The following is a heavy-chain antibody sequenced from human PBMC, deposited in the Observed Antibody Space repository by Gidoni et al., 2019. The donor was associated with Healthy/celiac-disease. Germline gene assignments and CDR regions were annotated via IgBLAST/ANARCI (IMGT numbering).Heavy chain of an antibody. CDR3: AKGWELSAVSESYDAFDI. D-gene: IGHD1-26*01. Sequence: EVQLVESGGGLVQPGRSLRLYCAASGFPFDDYAMHWVRQAPGKGLEWVSGIIWNSGSIGYADSVKGRFTISRDNAKNSLYLQMNSLRAEDTALYYCAKGWELSAVSESYDAFDIWGQGTMVTVSS. J-gene: IGHJ3*02. CDR2: IIWNSGSI. CDR1: GFPFDDYA. V-gene: IGHV3-9*01.